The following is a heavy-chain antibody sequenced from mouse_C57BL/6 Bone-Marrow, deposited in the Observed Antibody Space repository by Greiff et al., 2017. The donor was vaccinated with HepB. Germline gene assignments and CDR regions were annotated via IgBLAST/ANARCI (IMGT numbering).Heavy chain of an antibody. CDR1: GFTFSNYW. Sequence: EVMLVESGGGLVQPGGSMKLSCVASGFTFSNYWMNWVRQSPEKGLEWVAQIRLKSDNYATHYAESVKGRFTISRDDSKSSVYLQMNNLRAEDTGIYYCTDYYGSSYGDYWGQGTTLTVSS. J-gene: IGHJ2*01. D-gene: IGHD1-1*01. V-gene: IGHV6-3*01. CDR3: TDYYGSSYGDY. CDR2: IRLKSDNYAT.